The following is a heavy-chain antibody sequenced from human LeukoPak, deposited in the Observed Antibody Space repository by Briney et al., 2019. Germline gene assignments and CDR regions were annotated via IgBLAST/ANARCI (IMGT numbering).Heavy chain of an antibody. CDR1: GYTFTGYY. Sequence: ASVKVSCKASGYTFTGYYMHWVRQAPGQGLEWMGWINPNSGGTNYAQKFQGRVTMTRDTSISTVYMELSGLRSDDTAVYYCALISSTTVTYYWGQGTLVTVSS. CDR3: ALISSTTVTYY. CDR2: INPNSGGT. D-gene: IGHD4-17*01. J-gene: IGHJ4*02. V-gene: IGHV1-2*02.